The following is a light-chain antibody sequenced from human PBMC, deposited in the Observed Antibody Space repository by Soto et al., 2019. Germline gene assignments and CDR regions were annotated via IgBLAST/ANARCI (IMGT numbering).Light chain of an antibody. CDR1: QSIGRN. J-gene: IGKJ1*01. CDR3: QQYSDWPWT. V-gene: IGKV3-15*01. CDR2: ASS. Sequence: EIIMTQSPATLSVSPGERATLSCRASQSIGRNLAWYQQKPGQAPRLLFYASSGRAGGIPPRFIGSGSGTEFTLSISSLQSEDFAVYYCQQYSDWPWTFGQGTTVDLK.